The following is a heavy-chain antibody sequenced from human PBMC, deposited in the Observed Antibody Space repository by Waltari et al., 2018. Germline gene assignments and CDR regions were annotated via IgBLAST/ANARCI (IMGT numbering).Heavy chain of an antibody. V-gene: IGHV4-61*09. CDR2: IYTSGST. Sequence: QVQLQESGPGLVKPSQTLSLTCTVSGGSISSGSYYWSWIRQPAGKGLEWIGYIYTSGSTNYDPSLKSRVTIAVDTSKNQFSLKLSSVTAADTAVYYCATFTDFGRGYNIDSWGQGTLVTVSS. CDR1: GGSISSGSYY. J-gene: IGHJ4*02. CDR3: ATFTDFGRGYNIDS. D-gene: IGHD3-3*01.